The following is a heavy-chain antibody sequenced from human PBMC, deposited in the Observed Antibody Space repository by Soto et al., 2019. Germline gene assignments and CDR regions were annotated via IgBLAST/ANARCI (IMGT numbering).Heavy chain of an antibody. D-gene: IGHD4-17*01. V-gene: IGHV3-30-3*01. CDR2: ISHDGGSK. J-gene: IGHJ3*02. CDR1: GFTFSNIA. CDR3: ARRHEMTTAFDDALDI. Sequence: QVQLVESGGGVVQPGASLRLSCAASGFTFSNIAMHWVRQAPGKGLEWLAVISHDGGSKTYADFVKGRFTISRDNSRNTLSLQMNSLRSEATAVYHWARRHEMTTAFDDALDIRGQGTMVTVSS.